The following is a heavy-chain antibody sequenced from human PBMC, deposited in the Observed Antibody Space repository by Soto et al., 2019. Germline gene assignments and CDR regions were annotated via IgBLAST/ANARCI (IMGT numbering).Heavy chain of an antibody. D-gene: IGHD1-26*01. Sequence: QVQLRESGPGLVKTSQTLSLTCTVSGGSISSGGYYWSWIRQHPGKGLEWIGYIYYSGSTYYNPSLKSRVTISADTSKNQFSLKLSSVTSADTAVYYCARDPSEVYYGMDVWGQGATVTVSS. CDR2: IYYSGST. CDR1: GGSISSGGYY. J-gene: IGHJ6*02. V-gene: IGHV4-31*03. CDR3: ARDPSEVYYGMDV.